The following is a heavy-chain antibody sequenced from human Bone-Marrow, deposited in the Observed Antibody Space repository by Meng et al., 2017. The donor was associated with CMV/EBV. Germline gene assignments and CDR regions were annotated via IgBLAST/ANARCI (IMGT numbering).Heavy chain of an antibody. D-gene: IGHD3-22*01. Sequence: SETLSLTCAVSGGSFSSDYWWSWVRQTPGKGLQWLGELHDSGTTTYNPSLNSRVTYSLDKSKNEFSLKLTSVTVADTAVYYCARNGHYSLDPWSQGPLVTVSS. J-gene: IGHJ5*02. CDR2: LHDSGTT. CDR3: ARNGHYSLDP. CDR1: GGSFSSDYW. V-gene: IGHV4-4*02.